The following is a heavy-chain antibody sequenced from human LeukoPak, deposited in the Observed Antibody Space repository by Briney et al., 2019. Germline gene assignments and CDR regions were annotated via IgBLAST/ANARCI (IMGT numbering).Heavy chain of an antibody. Sequence: GGSLRLSCAASGFTFSSYDMHWVRQATGKCLEWVSAIGTAGDTYYPGSVKGRFTISRENAKNSLYLQMNSLRAGDTAVYYCARGSYCSSTSCYASPVDYWGQGTLVTVSS. V-gene: IGHV3-13*01. J-gene: IGHJ4*02. CDR3: ARGSYCSSTSCYASPVDY. CDR2: IGTAGDT. D-gene: IGHD2-2*01. CDR1: GFTFSSYD.